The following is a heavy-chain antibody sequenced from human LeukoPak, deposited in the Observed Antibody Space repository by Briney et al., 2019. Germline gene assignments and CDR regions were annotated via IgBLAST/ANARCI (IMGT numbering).Heavy chain of an antibody. Sequence: SETLSLTCTVSGGSISSYYWSWIRQPPGKGLEWIGYIYYSGSTNYNPSLKSRVTISVDTSKNQFSLKLSSVTAADTAVYYCARGVKGYGIGDYWGQGTLVTVSS. CDR2: IYYSGST. D-gene: IGHD5-18*01. CDR1: GGSISSYY. J-gene: IGHJ4*02. V-gene: IGHV4-59*12. CDR3: ARGVKGYGIGDY.